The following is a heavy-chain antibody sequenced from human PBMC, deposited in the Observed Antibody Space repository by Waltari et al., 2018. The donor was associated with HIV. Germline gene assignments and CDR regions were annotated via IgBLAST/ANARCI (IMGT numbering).Heavy chain of an antibody. CDR3: VALRTVTGTIDK. J-gene: IGHJ4*02. V-gene: IGHV4-39*01. Sequence: QLQLRESRPALGQPSETRSLPCTVSTGNITQSYYWGWVRQYPGTGLEWIGSIYSNGVSHYAPSLTSRVALSVDMSKNQFSLTLTAVTAADTSRYFCVALRTVTGTIDKWGQGTLVTVS. CDR1: TGNITQSYY. CDR2: IYSNGVS. D-gene: IGHD6-19*01.